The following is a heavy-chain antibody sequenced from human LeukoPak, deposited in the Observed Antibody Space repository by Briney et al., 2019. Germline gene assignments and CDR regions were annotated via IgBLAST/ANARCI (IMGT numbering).Heavy chain of an antibody. D-gene: IGHD3-3*01. CDR1: GFTFSSYE. J-gene: IGHJ3*02. V-gene: IGHV3-48*03. CDR3: AKSRLSGINDAFDI. Sequence: GGSLRLSCAASGFTFSSYEMDWVRQAPGKGLEWVSYISSSGSTIYYADSVKGRFTISRDNSKNTLYLQMNSLRAEDTALYYCAKSRLSGINDAFDIWGQGTMVTVSS. CDR2: ISSSGSTI.